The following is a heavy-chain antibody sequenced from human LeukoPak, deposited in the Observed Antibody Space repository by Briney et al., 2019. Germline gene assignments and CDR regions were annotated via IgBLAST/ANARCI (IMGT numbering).Heavy chain of an antibody. J-gene: IGHJ5*02. Sequence: ASVKVSCKASGCSFTSSGISWVRQAPGQGLEWLGWVSAYNGNTNYAQKFQGRVTMTTDTSTSTAYMELRSLRSDDTAVYYCARVDRRAPPILPINGENNWFDPWGQGTLVTVSS. CDR1: GCSFTSSG. D-gene: IGHD2-8*01. CDR3: ARVDRRAPPILPINGENNWFDP. V-gene: IGHV1-18*01. CDR2: VSAYNGNT.